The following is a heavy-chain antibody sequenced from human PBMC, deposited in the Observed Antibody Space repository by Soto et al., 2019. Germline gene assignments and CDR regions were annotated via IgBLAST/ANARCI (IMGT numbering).Heavy chain of an antibody. J-gene: IGHJ6*02. CDR1: GYTFTSYG. CDR2: ISAYNGNT. D-gene: IGHD2-15*01. V-gene: IGHV1-18*01. CDR3: ARVVVAATGGYYYYGMDV. Sequence: ASVKVSCKASGYTFTSYGISWVRQAPGQGLEWMGWISAYNGNTNYAQKLQGRVTMTADTSTSTAYMELRSLRSDDTAVYYCARVVVAATGGYYYYGMDVWGQGTTVTVSS.